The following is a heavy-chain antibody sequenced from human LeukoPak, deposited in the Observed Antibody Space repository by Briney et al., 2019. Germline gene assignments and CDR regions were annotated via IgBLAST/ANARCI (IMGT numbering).Heavy chain of an antibody. V-gene: IGHV4-38-2*02. J-gene: IGHJ3*02. CDR2: IYHSGNT. Sequence: SETLSLTCIVSGYSIRSGYYWGWIRQPPGKGLEWIGSIYHSGNTFQNPSLKSRVTISVDTSKNQFSLKLSSVTAADTAVYYCARGVVAATPDAFDIWGQGTMVTVSS. D-gene: IGHD2-15*01. CDR3: ARGVVAATPDAFDI. CDR1: GYSIRSGYY.